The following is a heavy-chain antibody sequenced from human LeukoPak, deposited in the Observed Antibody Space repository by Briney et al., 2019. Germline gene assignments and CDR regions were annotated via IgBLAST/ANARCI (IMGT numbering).Heavy chain of an antibody. CDR1: GFSLSTSGVG. CDR2: IYWDVDN. Sequence: SGPTLVNPTQTLTLTCTFSGFSLSTSGVGVGWIRHPPGKALEWLALIYWDVDNSYSPSLKSRLTITKDTSKNQEVLTMTNMDPVDTATYYCAHTLRYYYYDSSGYYNARYYFDYWGQGTLVTVSS. V-gene: IGHV2-5*02. J-gene: IGHJ4*02. D-gene: IGHD3-22*01. CDR3: AHTLRYYYYDSSGYYNARYYFDY.